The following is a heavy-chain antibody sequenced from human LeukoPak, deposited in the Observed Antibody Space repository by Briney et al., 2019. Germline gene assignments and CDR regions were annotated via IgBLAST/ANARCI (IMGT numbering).Heavy chain of an antibody. D-gene: IGHD1-7*01. CDR2: ISYDGSNK. V-gene: IGHV3-30*03. CDR1: GFTFRSNA. J-gene: IGHJ4*02. Sequence: GGSLSPSCAAPGFTFRSNARHWVRKPQGKGLEWVAVISYDGSNKYYADSVKGRFTISRDNSKNTLYLQMNSLRAEDTAVYYCATITGTTDFDYWGQGTLVTVSS. CDR3: ATITGTTDFDY.